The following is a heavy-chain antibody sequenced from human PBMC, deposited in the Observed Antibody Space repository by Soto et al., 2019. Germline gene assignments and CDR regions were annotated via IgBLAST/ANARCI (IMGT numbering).Heavy chain of an antibody. CDR1: GGSLSTNP. D-gene: IGHD2-15*01. V-gene: IGHV1-69*06. J-gene: IGHJ4*02. CDR3: ARRHSGGFFRFFDS. Sequence: PSVKVSCKASGGSLSTNPISWVRQAPGQGLEWMGGTGSGTGPGNHAQKFQGRLTVTAGKSTSTVYMELTNLSSEDTAVYYCARRHSGGFFRFFDSWGQGTLVTVSS. CDR2: TGSGTGPG.